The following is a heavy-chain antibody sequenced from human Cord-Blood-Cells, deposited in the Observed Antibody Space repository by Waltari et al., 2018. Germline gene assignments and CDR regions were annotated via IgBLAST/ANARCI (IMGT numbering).Heavy chain of an antibody. Sequence: QVQLQESGPGLVKPSETLSLTCTVSGGSISSSYLSWIRQPPGKGLEWIGYIYYSGSTNYNPSLKSRVTISVDTSKNQFSLKLSSVTAADTAVYYCARHPRYSGSINWFDPWGQGTLVTVSS. CDR3: ARHPRYSGSINWFDP. CDR1: GGSISSSY. V-gene: IGHV4-59*08. CDR2: IYYSGST. D-gene: IGHD1-26*01. J-gene: IGHJ5*02.